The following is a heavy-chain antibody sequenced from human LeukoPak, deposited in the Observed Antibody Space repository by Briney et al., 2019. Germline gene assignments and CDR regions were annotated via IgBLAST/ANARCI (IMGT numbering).Heavy chain of an antibody. J-gene: IGHJ4*02. CDR3: AKDLYKHGSDYFDY. CDR2: ISWDGGST. CDR1: GFTFDDYA. D-gene: IGHD1-14*01. V-gene: IGHV3-43D*03. Sequence: GGSLRLSCAASGFTFDDYAMHWVRQVPGKGMEWVSFISWDGGSTYYADSVKGRFTISRDNSKNTLYLQMSSLRAEDTAVYYCAKDLYKHGSDYFDYWGQGTLVTVSS.